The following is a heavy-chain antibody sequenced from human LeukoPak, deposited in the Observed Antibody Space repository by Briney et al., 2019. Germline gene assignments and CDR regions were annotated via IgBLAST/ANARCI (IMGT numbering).Heavy chain of an antibody. V-gene: IGHV4-38-2*01. CDR3: ARPSRLITTNRFDY. Sequence: PSETLSLTCAVPGYSISCGYYWAWIRQPPGNGLEWIVSIYHSGRSYYNPSLKNRVTISVDNSKNQFSLQLGSVTAADTTVYYCARPSRLITTNRFDYWGQGTLVIVSS. J-gene: IGHJ4*02. CDR1: GYSISCGYY. CDR2: IYHSGRS. D-gene: IGHD3-22*01.